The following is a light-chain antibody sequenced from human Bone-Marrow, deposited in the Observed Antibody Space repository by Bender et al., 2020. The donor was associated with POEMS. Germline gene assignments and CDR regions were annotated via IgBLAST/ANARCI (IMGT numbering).Light chain of an antibody. CDR1: SSDVGGSNS. Sequence: QSALTQPASVSGSPGQAITISCTGTSSDVGGSNSVSWYQQHPGKAPKFMIYDVSSRPSGVSDRFSGSKSGNTASLTISGLQSEDEADYYCSSYTSSSAVVFGGGTKVTVL. J-gene: IGLJ2*01. CDR2: DVS. V-gene: IGLV2-14*03. CDR3: SSYTSSSAVV.